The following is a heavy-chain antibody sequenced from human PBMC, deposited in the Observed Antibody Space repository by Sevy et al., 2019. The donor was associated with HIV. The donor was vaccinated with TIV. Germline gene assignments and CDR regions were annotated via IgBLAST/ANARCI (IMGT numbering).Heavy chain of an antibody. D-gene: IGHD6-19*01. CDR2: ISYDGSNK. Sequence: GGSLRLSCAASGFTFSSYAMHWVRQAPGKGLEWVAVISYDGSNKYYADSVKGRFTISRDNSKNTPYLQMNSLRAEDTAVYYCAIIAVAGPIYYYYGMDVWGQGTTVTVSS. V-gene: IGHV3-30-3*01. CDR1: GFTFSSYA. J-gene: IGHJ6*02. CDR3: AIIAVAGPIYYYYGMDV.